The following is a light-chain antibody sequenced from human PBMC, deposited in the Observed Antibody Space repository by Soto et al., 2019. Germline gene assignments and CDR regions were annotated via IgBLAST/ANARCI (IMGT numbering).Light chain of an antibody. CDR2: EVS. J-gene: IGLJ1*01. CDR3: TSYTRASTFV. Sequence: QSALTQPASVSGSPGQSITISCTGTSSDVGAYNYVSWFQQHPGKAPKLMIYEVSNRPSGVSSRFSGFKSGNTASLTIAWRQAEDEADYYCTSYTRASTFVFGSGTKVTVL. V-gene: IGLV2-14*01. CDR1: SSDVGAYNY.